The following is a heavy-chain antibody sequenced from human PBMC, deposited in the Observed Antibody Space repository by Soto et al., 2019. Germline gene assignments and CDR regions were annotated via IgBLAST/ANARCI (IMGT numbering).Heavy chain of an antibody. Sequence: GESLKISCAASGFTFSSYAMSWVRQAPGKGLEWVSAISGSGGSTYYADSVKGRFTISRDNSKNTLYLQMNSLRAEDTAVYYCAKNLDIVVVVAATVGYWGQGTLVTVSS. V-gene: IGHV3-23*01. CDR1: GFTFSSYA. D-gene: IGHD2-15*01. J-gene: IGHJ4*02. CDR2: ISGSGGST. CDR3: AKNLDIVVVVAATVGY.